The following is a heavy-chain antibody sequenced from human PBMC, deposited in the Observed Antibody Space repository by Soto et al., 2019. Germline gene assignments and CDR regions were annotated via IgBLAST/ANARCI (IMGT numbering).Heavy chain of an antibody. CDR1: GGTFSSYT. J-gene: IGHJ6*02. V-gene: IGHV1-69*04. CDR2: IIPILGIA. CDR3: ARDGGWGSSWCCCYGMDV. D-gene: IGHD6-13*01. Sequence: ASVKVSCKASGGTFSSYTISWVRQAPGQGLEWMGRIIPILGIANYAQKFQVRVTITADKSTSTAYMELSSLISEDTAVYYCARDGGWGSSWCCCYGMDVWGQGTTVTVSS.